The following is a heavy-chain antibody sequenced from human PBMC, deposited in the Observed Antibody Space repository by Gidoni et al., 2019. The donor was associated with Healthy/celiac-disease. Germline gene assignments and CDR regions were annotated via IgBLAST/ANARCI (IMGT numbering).Heavy chain of an antibody. D-gene: IGHD2-15*01. CDR3: AKIGLEDCSGGSCYHPYYYGMDV. J-gene: IGHJ6*02. CDR2: ISGSGGST. V-gene: IGHV3-23*01. CDR1: GFTFSSYA. Sequence: EVQLLESGGGLVQPGGSLRLSCAASGFTFSSYAMSWVRPAPGKGLEWVSAISGSGGSTYYADSVKGRFTISRDNSKNTLYLQMNSLRAEDTAVYYCAKIGLEDCSGGSCYHPYYYGMDVWGQGTTVTVSS.